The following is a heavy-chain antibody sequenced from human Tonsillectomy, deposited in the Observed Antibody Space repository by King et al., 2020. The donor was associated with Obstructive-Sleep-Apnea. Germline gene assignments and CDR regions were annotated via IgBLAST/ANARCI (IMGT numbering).Heavy chain of an antibody. V-gene: IGHV3-7*03. Sequence: VQLVESGGGLVQPGGSLRLSCEASRFTFSSYWMTWVRQPPGKGLEWVANIKQDGSEKYYVDSVKGRFTISRDNAKNSLFLQMNGLRAEDTAVYYCARDWYSGGFYYFDYWGQGTLVTVSS. D-gene: IGHD1-26*01. J-gene: IGHJ4*02. CDR2: IKQDGSEK. CDR1: RFTFSSYW. CDR3: ARDWYSGGFYYFDY.